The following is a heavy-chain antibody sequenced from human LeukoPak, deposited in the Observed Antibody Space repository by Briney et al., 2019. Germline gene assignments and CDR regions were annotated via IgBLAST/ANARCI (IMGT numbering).Heavy chain of an antibody. J-gene: IGHJ4*02. CDR1: GFTFDDYG. V-gene: IGHV3-20*04. Sequence: GGSLRLXCAASGFTFDDYGMSWVRQAPGKGLEWVSGINWNGGSTGYADSVKGRFTISRDNAKNSLYLHMNSLRAEDTALYYCARDHAHYDFWSGRILSPLDYWGQGTLVTVSS. CDR2: INWNGGST. D-gene: IGHD3-3*01. CDR3: ARDHAHYDFWSGRILSPLDY.